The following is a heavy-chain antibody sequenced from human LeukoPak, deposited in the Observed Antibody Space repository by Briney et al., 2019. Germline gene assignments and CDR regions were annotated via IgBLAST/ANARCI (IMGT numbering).Heavy chain of an antibody. D-gene: IGHD3-16*01. J-gene: IGHJ3*02. V-gene: IGHV3-23*01. Sequence: GGTLRLSCAAAGFTFSSYGMSWVRQAAGKGLEWVSAISGGGGSTYYADSVKGRFTISRDNSKNTPYLQMNSLRAEDTAVYYCAKSTFGGVMMAFDIWGQGTMVTVSS. CDR2: ISGGGGST. CDR1: GFTFSSYG. CDR3: AKSTFGGVMMAFDI.